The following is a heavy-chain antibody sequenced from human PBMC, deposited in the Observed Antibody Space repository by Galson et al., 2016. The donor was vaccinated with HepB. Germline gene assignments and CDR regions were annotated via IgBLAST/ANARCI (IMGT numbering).Heavy chain of an antibody. CDR3: ARPSGKYSGGFDI. CDR2: TRNKVNSYTT. D-gene: IGHD2/OR15-2a*01. V-gene: IGHV3-72*01. J-gene: IGHJ3*02. Sequence: SLRLSCAASGFRFSEHYMDWVRQAPGKGLEWVGRTRNKVNSYTTEYAASVEGRFTISRDDSKNSLYLQMNSLKTEDTALYYCARPSGKYSGGFDIWGQGTMVTVSS. CDR1: GFRFSEHY.